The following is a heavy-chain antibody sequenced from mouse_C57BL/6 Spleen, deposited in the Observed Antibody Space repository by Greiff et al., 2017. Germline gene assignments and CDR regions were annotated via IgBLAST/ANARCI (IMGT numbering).Heavy chain of an antibody. CDR3: ARGGNDYDYDGAYSMDY. CDR1: GYTFTDYN. J-gene: IGHJ4*01. CDR2: INPNNGGT. D-gene: IGHD2-4*01. V-gene: IGHV1-18*01. Sequence: VQLQQSGPELVKPGASVKIPCKASGYTFTDYNMDWVKQSHGKSLEWIGDINPNNGGTIYNQKFKGKATLTVDKSSSTAYMELRSLTSEDTAVYYCARGGNDYDYDGAYSMDYWGQGTSVTVSS.